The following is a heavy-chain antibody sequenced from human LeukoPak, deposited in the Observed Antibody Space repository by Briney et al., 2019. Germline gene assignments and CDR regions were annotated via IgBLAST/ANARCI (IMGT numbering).Heavy chain of an antibody. D-gene: IGHD3-9*01. CDR3: ARNHYYDILTGYVTYGMDV. CDR2: ISAYNGNT. CDR1: GYTFINYD. V-gene: IGHV1-18*01. J-gene: IGHJ6*02. Sequence: ASVKVSCKASGYTFINYDVTWVRQAPGQGLEWMGWISAYNGNTNYAQKLQGRVTTTTDTSTSTAYMELRSLRSDDTAVYYCARNHYYDILTGYVTYGMDVWGQGTTVTVSS.